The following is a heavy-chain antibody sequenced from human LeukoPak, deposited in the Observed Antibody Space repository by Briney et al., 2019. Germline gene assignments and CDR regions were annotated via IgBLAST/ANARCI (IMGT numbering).Heavy chain of an antibody. J-gene: IGHJ4*02. CDR2: IYYSGNT. CDR1: GGSISSGGYY. D-gene: IGHD2-15*01. V-gene: IGHV4-31*03. CDR3: ARELVVAAATVTYYFES. Sequence: PSETLPLTCTVSGGSISSGGYYWSWIRQHPGKGLEWIGYIYYSGNTYYNPSLKSRVTISDDTSKKQFSLMLRSVTAADTAVYYCARELVVAAATVTYYFESWGQGVLVTVSS.